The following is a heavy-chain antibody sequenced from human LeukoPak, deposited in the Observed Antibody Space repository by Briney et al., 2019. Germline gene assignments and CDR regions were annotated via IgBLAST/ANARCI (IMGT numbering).Heavy chain of an antibody. D-gene: IGHD1-14*01. CDR1: GFTFSDYY. CDR3: ASPTTEAHGAFDI. J-gene: IGHJ3*02. Sequence: GGSLRLSCAASGFTFSDYYMSWIRQAPGKGLEWVSYISSSGSTVYYADSVKGRFTISRDNAKNSLYLQMNSLRAEDTAVYYCASPTTEAHGAFDIWGQGTMVTVSS. V-gene: IGHV3-11*01. CDR2: ISSSGSTV.